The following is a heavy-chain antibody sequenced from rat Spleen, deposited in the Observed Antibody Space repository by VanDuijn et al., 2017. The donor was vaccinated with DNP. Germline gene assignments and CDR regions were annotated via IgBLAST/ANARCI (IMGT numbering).Heavy chain of an antibody. CDR1: GFSFSDYD. V-gene: IGHV5-27*01. CDR3: TTEGKDYAMDA. D-gene: IGHD4-5*01. CDR2: ISPSGGST. J-gene: IGHJ4*01. Sequence: EVQLVESGGGLVQPGRSLKLSCAASGFSFSDYDMAWVRQAPKKGLEWVASISPSGGSTYYRDSVKGRFTISRDNAKSTLYLQMDSLRSEDTATYYCTTEGKDYAMDAWGQGTSVTVSS.